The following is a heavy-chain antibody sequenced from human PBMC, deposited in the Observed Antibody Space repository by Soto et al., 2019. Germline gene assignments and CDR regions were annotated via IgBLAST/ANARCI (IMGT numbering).Heavy chain of an antibody. CDR3: AKRFLRLSDAFDI. CDR1: GFTFDDYA. Sequence: GGSLRLSCAASGFTFDDYAMHWVRQAPGKGLEWVAGISWNSGSIGYADSVKGRFTISRDNAKNSLYLQMNSLRAEDTALYYCAKRFLRLSDAFDIWGQGTMVTVSS. J-gene: IGHJ3*02. V-gene: IGHV3-9*01. CDR2: ISWNSGSI. D-gene: IGHD2-21*01.